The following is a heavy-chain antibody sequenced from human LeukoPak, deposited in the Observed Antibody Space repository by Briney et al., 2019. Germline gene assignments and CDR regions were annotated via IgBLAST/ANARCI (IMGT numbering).Heavy chain of an antibody. Sequence: SETLSLTCTVSGGSISTYYWTWIRRPPGKGLEWIGYIYYSGSTNYNPSLKSRVTISVDTSKNQFSLKLTSVTAADTAVYYCARRMATNPKYCFDYWGQGTLVTLSS. V-gene: IGHV4-59*08. J-gene: IGHJ4*02. CDR2: IYYSGST. CDR1: GGSISTYY. D-gene: IGHD5-24*01. CDR3: ARRMATNPKYCFDY.